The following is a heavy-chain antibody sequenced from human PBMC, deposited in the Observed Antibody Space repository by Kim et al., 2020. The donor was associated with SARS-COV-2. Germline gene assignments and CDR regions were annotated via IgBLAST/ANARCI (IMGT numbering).Heavy chain of an antibody. Sequence: VKGRFTISRDNAKNSLFLHMNSLRAEDTAVYYCAKAPFDYIWGSYRGFDYWAQGTLVTVSS. V-gene: IGHV3-7*04. J-gene: IGHJ4*02. D-gene: IGHD3-16*02. CDR3: AKAPFDYIWGSYRGFDY.